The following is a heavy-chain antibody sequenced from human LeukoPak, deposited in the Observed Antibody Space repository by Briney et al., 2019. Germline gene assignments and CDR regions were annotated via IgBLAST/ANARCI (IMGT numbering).Heavy chain of an antibody. CDR1: GGSFSGYY. Sequence: SETLSLTCAVYGGSFSGYYWSWIRQPPGKGLEWIGEINHSGSTNYNPSLKSRVAISVDTSKNQFSLKLSSVTAADTAVYYCARTNSGSYSPGWFDPWGQGTLVTVSS. CDR2: INHSGST. J-gene: IGHJ5*02. CDR3: ARTNSGSYSPGWFDP. D-gene: IGHD1-26*01. V-gene: IGHV4-34*01.